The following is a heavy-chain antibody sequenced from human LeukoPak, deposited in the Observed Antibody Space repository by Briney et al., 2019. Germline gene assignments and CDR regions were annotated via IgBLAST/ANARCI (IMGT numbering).Heavy chain of an antibody. J-gene: IGHJ4*02. CDR3: AVGADTAMDPRGTFDY. CDR1: GYTFTSYG. Sequence: ASVKVSCKASGYTFTSYGISWVRQAPGQGLEWMGWISAYNGNTNYAQKLQGRVTMTTDTSTSTAYMELRSLRSDDTAVYYCAVGADTAMDPRGTFDYWGQGTLVTVSS. V-gene: IGHV1-18*01. D-gene: IGHD5-18*01. CDR2: ISAYNGNT.